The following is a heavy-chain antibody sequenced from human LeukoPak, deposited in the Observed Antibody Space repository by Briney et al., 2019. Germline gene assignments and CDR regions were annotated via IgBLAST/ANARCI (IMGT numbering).Heavy chain of an antibody. Sequence: GGSLRLSCAASGFTLSNYDMKWVHQAPGKGLEWVSSISTSSRYIYYKDSVRGRFTISRDDAKNSLYLEMNSLRAEDTAVYYCARADCSSSTCYLRRSWFDPWGQGTLVTVSS. CDR1: GFTLSNYD. J-gene: IGHJ5*02. CDR2: ISTSSRYI. CDR3: ARADCSSSTCYLRRSWFDP. D-gene: IGHD2-2*01. V-gene: IGHV3-21*01.